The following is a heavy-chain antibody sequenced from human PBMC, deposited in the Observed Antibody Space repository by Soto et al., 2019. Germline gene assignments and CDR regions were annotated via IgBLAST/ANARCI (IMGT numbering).Heavy chain of an antibody. D-gene: IGHD3-3*01. V-gene: IGHV1-69*01. Sequence: QVQLVQSGAEVKKPGSSVKVSCKASGGTFSSYAISWVRQAPGQGLEWMGGIIPIFGTANYAQKFQGRVKITADESTSTGYMELRSLRSEDTAVYYCARDSKIDFWSGYFDYWGQGTLVTVSS. CDR2: IIPIFGTA. CDR3: ARDSKIDFWSGYFDY. J-gene: IGHJ4*02. CDR1: GGTFSSYA.